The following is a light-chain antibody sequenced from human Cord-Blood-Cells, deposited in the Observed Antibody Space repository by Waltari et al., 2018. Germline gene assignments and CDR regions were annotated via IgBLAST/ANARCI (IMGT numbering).Light chain of an antibody. CDR3: GTWDSSLSAYVV. Sequence: QSVLTQPPSVSAAPGQKVTISCSGSSSNIGNNYVSWYQQLPGTAPKLLIYENNKRPSGIPDRSSGSKSGTSATLGITGLQTGDEADYYCGTWDSSLSAYVVFGGGTKLTVL. CDR2: ENN. CDR1: SSNIGNNY. J-gene: IGLJ2*01. V-gene: IGLV1-51*02.